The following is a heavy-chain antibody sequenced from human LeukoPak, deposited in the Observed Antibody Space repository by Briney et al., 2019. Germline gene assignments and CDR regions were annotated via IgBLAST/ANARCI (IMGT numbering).Heavy chain of an antibody. D-gene: IGHD6-19*01. CDR2: IYYSGTT. J-gene: IGHJ5*02. Sequence: TSETLSLTCTVSGGSISSGDYYWSWIRQPPGKGLEWIGYIYYSGTTQYNPSLKSRVTISVDTSKNQFSLKLSSVTAADTAVYYCARGSAVAGGFDPWGQGTLVTVSS. V-gene: IGHV4-30-4*08. CDR1: GGSISSGDYY. CDR3: ARGSAVAGGFDP.